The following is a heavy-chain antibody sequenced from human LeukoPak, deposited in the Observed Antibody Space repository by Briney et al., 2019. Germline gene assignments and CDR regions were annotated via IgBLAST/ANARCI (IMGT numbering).Heavy chain of an antibody. D-gene: IGHD3-16*02. CDR1: GYAFTGYY. CDR2: INLNSGDT. Sequence: GASVKVPCKASGYAFTGYYIHWVRQPPGQGLEWMGWINLNSGDTNYAQKFRGRVTVTRDTSISTAYMELSRLRSDDTAVYYCAREGGYRGDYWGQGTLVTVSS. V-gene: IGHV1-2*02. CDR3: AREGGYRGDY. J-gene: IGHJ4*02.